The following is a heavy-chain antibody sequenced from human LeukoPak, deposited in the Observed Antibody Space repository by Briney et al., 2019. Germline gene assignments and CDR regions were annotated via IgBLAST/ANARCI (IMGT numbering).Heavy chain of an antibody. CDR3: ARDRAWNYFDY. D-gene: IGHD3-3*01. CDR1: GFTSSRHG. J-gene: IGHJ4*02. V-gene: IGHV3-30*03. CDR2: ISNDGSRK. Sequence: GGSLRLSCAPSGFTSSRHGMHWVRQAPGKGLEWVAIISNDGSRKYYAHSVEGRFTISRDNSKNTLYLQMDSLRAEDTAVYYCARDRAWNYFDYWGQGTLVTVSS.